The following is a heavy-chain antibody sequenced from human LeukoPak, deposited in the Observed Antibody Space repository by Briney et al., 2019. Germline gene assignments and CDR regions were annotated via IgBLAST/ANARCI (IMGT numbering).Heavy chain of an antibody. D-gene: IGHD3-10*01. CDR1: GFTFSSYS. V-gene: IGHV3-21*01. J-gene: IGHJ6*04. CDR3: ARDRPIWSGEGDYYGMDV. Sequence: GGSLRLSCAASGFTFSSYSMNWVCQAPGKGLEWVSSISSSSSYIYYADSVKGRFTISRDNAKNSLYLQMNSLRAEDTAVYYCARDRPIWSGEGDYYGMDVWGKGTTVTVSS. CDR2: ISSSSSYI.